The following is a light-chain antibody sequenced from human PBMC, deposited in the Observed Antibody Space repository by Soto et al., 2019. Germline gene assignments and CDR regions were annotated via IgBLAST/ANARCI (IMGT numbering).Light chain of an antibody. Sequence: DIQMTQSPSTLCASVGDRVTFTCRASQSISSWLAWYQQKPGKGPKLLIYDASTLESGVPSRFSGSRSGTEFTLTISSLQPDDFATYYCQHYKNYPFSYGPGTKVDIK. CDR1: QSISSW. J-gene: IGKJ3*01. CDR3: QHYKNYPFS. V-gene: IGKV1-5*01. CDR2: DAS.